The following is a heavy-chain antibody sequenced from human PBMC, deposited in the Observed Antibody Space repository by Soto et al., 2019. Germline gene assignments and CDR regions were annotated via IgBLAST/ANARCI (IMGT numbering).Heavy chain of an antibody. CDR1: GGSISSSSYY. CDR2: IYYSGST. V-gene: IGHV4-39*01. Sequence: PSETLSLTCTVSGGSISSSSYYWGWIRQPPGKGLEWIGSIYYSGSTYYNPSLKSRVTISVDTSKNQFSLKLSSVTAADTAVYYCARQITIFGVVRRTHFDYWGQGTLVTVSS. CDR3: ARQITIFGVVRRTHFDY. J-gene: IGHJ4*02. D-gene: IGHD3-3*01.